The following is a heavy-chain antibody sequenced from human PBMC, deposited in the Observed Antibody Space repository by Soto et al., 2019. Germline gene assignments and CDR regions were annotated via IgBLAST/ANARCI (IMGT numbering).Heavy chain of an antibody. D-gene: IGHD3-16*01. J-gene: IGHJ5*02. CDR1: GVSISDFY. CDR2: VFIRGST. V-gene: IGHV4-4*07. Sequence: QVPIQESGPGLLRSSDTLSLTCTVSGVSISDFYWNWVRQSAGGPLEWVGRVFIRGSTTYNPSLKSRLSTSLDTSTNQLSLKLHLGSAADSAVYYCAADTGGGARAFEPWGKGTLATVSS. CDR3: AADTGGGARAFEP.